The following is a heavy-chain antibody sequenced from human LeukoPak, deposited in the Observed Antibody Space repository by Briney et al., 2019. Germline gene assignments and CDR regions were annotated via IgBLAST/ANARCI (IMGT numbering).Heavy chain of an antibody. CDR1: GYTFTRYY. CDR2: INPQSGGT. CDR3: ARDPGYFVDSTVITPYYYTDV. D-gene: IGHD2-15*01. J-gene: IGHJ6*03. Sequence: ASVKVSCKAPGYTFTRYYIHWVRHAPGEGLEWMGWINPQSGGTGFAQKYQARVTMTRDTSIKTAYMALSSLRSGDTAVYFCARDPGYFVDSTVITPYYYTDVWGKGTAVTVSS. V-gene: IGHV1-2*02.